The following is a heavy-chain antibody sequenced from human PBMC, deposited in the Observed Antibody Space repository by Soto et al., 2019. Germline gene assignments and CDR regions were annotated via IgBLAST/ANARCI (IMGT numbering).Heavy chain of an antibody. J-gene: IGHJ5*02. V-gene: IGHV1-69*02. CDR1: GGTFSSYT. Sequence: QVQLVQSGAEVKKPGSSVKVSCKASGGTFSSYTISWVRQAPGQGLEWMGRIIPILGIANYAQKFQGRVTITADKSTSTAYMELSRLRSEDTAVYYCARSPVTPAYWFDPWGQGTLVTVSS. CDR3: ARSPVTPAYWFDP. CDR2: IIPILGIA. D-gene: IGHD4-17*01.